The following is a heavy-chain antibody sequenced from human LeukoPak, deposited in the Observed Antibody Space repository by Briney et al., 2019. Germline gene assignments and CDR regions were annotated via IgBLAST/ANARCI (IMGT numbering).Heavy chain of an antibody. V-gene: IGHV4-34*01. D-gene: IGHD3-9*01. Sequence: LETLSLTCAVFGGSFSGYYWCWIRQPPGKGLEWIGEIIHSGSTNYNPSLKSRVTISVDTSKNQFSLKVSSVAAAYTAVYYCTRGDWAPRFFYWGQGTLVTVSS. CDR1: GGSFSGYY. CDR2: IIHSGST. CDR3: TRGDWAPRFFY. J-gene: IGHJ4*02.